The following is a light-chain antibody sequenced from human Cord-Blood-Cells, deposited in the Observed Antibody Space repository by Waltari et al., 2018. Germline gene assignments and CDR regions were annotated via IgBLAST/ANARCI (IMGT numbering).Light chain of an antibody. CDR1: SSNTGSNY. J-gene: IGLJ3*02. Sequence: QSVLTQPPSASGTPGQRVTISCSGSSSNTGSNYVYWYQQLPGTAPKLLNYRNNQRPSGVPDRFSGSKSGTSASLAISGLRSEDEADYYCAAWEDRLSGWVFGGGTKLTVL. CDR2: RNN. CDR3: AAWEDRLSGWV. V-gene: IGLV1-47*01.